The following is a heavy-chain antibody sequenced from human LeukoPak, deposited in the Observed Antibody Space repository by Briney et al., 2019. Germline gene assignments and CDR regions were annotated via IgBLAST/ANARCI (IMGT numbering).Heavy chain of an antibody. V-gene: IGHV3-7*01. CDR2: IKQDGSEK. CDR3: ARDTRTFDY. D-gene: IGHD1-26*01. J-gene: IGHJ4*02. CDR1: GLTFSSYG. Sequence: SGGSLRLSCAASGLTFSSYGMNWVRQAPGKGLEWVANIKQDGSEKYYVDSVKGRFTISRDNAKNSLFLQMNSLRAEDTAVYYCARDTRTFDYWGQGTLVTVSS.